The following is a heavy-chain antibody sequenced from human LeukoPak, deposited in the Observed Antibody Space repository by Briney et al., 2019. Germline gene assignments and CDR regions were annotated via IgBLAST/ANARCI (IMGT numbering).Heavy chain of an antibody. V-gene: IGHV3-48*03. CDR2: ISSSGSAI. Sequence: PAGGSLRLSCAASGFTLSSYEMNWVSQAPGKGLEWVSYISSSGSAIYYADSVKGRFTISRDNAKNSLYLQMNSLRAEDTAVYYCARRGDGYNSFDYWGQGTPVTVSS. D-gene: IGHD5-24*01. CDR3: ARRGDGYNSFDY. J-gene: IGHJ4*02. CDR1: GFTLSSYE.